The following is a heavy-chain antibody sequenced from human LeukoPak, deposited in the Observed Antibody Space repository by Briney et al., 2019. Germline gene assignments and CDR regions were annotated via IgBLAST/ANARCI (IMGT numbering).Heavy chain of an antibody. D-gene: IGHD2-15*01. V-gene: IGHV5-51*01. J-gene: IGHJ4*02. Sequence: PGASLQISCKGSGYSFTSYWIGWVRQLPGKGLEWMGIIYPGDSDTRYSPSFQGQVTISADKSISTAYLQWSSLKASDTAMYYCARFMRSGGSWYFDYWGQGTLVTVSS. CDR3: ARFMRSGGSWYFDY. CDR1: GYSFTSYW. CDR2: IYPGDSDT.